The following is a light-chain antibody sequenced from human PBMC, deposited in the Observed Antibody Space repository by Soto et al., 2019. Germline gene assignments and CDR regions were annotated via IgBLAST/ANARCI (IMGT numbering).Light chain of an antibody. CDR2: YDN. J-gene: IGLJ1*01. V-gene: IGLV1-44*01. Sequence: QPVLTQSPSASGTPGQRVVISCSGSSPNIGRNMVNWYQQLPGTAPKLLMYYDNQRPSGVPDRFSGSRSGTSASLAISGLQSEDEADYYCAAWDDSLNGEIFGTGTKLTVL. CDR1: SPNIGRNM. CDR3: AAWDDSLNGEI.